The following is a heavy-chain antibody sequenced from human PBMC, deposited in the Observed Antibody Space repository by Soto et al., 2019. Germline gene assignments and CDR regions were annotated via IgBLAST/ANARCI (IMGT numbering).Heavy chain of an antibody. D-gene: IGHD3-3*01. CDR3: VKEDGVVLDGIYFRWVDS. CDR2: LGGSGADT. Sequence: EVQLLESGGNLVQPGGSLRLSCAASGFTFSDYLMSWVRRAPGKGLEWVSGLGGSGADTYYIASVKGRFSVSRDNSKSTLSLQMTSLRAEDTAVYYCVKEDGVVLDGIYFRWVDSWGQGALVTVSS. V-gene: IGHV3-23*01. J-gene: IGHJ5*01. CDR1: GFTFSDYL.